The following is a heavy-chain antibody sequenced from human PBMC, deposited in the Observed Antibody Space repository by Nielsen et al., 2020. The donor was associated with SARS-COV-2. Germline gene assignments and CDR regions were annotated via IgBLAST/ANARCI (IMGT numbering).Heavy chain of an antibody. V-gene: IGHV3-30*18. J-gene: IGHJ4*01. CDR2: ISYDGTNK. CDR3: AKGLDIAVAGPHH. Sequence: GESLKISCATSGFTFYRHAMYWVRQAPGKGLEWVAVISYDGTNKDYADSVKGRFTISRDNSKNTPYLQMNSLRSEDSGVYFCAKGLDIAVAGPHHWGQGTLVTVAS. CDR1: GFTFYRHA. D-gene: IGHD6-19*01.